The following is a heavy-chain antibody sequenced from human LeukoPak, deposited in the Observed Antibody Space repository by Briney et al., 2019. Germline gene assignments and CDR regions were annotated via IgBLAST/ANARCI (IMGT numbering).Heavy chain of an antibody. CDR1: GGSISSYY. V-gene: IGHV4-59*01. D-gene: IGHD3-22*01. J-gene: IGHJ6*02. Sequence: SETLSLTCTVSGGSISSYYWSWIRQPPGKGLEWIGYIYYSGSTNYNPSLKSRVTISVDTSKNQFSLKLSSVTAADTAVYYCAREPPSAYYYDSSGYRGGMDVWGQGTTVTVSS. CDR2: IYYSGST. CDR3: AREPPSAYYYDSSGYRGGMDV.